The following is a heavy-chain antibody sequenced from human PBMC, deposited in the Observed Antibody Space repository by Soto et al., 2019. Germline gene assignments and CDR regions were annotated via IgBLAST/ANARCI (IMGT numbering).Heavy chain of an antibody. D-gene: IGHD3-3*01. J-gene: IGHJ6*02. Sequence: ASVKVSCKASGGTFSSYAISWVRQAPGQGLEWMGGIIPIFGTANYAQKFQGRVTITADESTSTAYMELSSLRSEDTAVYYCARKSTIFGAPIYYYGMDVWGQGTTVTVSS. CDR3: ARKSTIFGAPIYYYGMDV. CDR1: GGTFSSYA. CDR2: IIPIFGTA. V-gene: IGHV1-69*13.